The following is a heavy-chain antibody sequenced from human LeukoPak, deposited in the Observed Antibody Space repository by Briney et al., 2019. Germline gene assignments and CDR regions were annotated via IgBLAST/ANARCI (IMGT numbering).Heavy chain of an antibody. CDR1: GGTFSSYA. CDR2: IIPIFGTA. CDR3: ARDPDRRGYSGYGGPGYYFDY. V-gene: IGHV1-69*13. Sequence: ASVKVSCKASGGTFSSYAISWVRQAPGQGLEWMGGIIPIFGTANYAQKFQGRVTITADESTSTAYMELSSLRSEDTAAYYCARDPDRRGYSGYGGPGYYFDYWGQGTLVTVSS. J-gene: IGHJ4*02. D-gene: IGHD5-12*01.